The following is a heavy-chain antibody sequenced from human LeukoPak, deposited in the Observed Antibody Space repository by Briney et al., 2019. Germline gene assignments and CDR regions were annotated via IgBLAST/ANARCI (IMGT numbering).Heavy chain of an antibody. CDR1: GFTFSSYS. CDR3: ASLYGDYVGWDY. Sequence: GWSLRLSCAASGFTFSSYSMNWVRQAPGKGLEWVSYISSSSIIYYADSVKGRFTISRDNTKNSLYLQMNSLRAEDTAVYYCASLYGDYVGWDYWGQGTLVTVS. CDR2: ISSSSII. D-gene: IGHD4-17*01. V-gene: IGHV3-48*01. J-gene: IGHJ4*02.